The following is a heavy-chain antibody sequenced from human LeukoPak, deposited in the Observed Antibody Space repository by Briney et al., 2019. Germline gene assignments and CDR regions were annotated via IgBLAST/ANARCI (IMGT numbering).Heavy chain of an antibody. CDR2: IYYSGST. J-gene: IGHJ4*02. V-gene: IGHV4-31*03. CDR3: ASMTRGYSYGLDY. Sequence: SETLSLTCTVSGGSISSGGYYWSWIRQHPGKGLEWIGYIYYSGSTYYNPSLKSRVTITVDTSKNQFSLKLSSVTAADTAVYYCASMTRGYSYGLDYWGQGTLVTVSS. D-gene: IGHD5-18*01. CDR1: GGSISSGGYY.